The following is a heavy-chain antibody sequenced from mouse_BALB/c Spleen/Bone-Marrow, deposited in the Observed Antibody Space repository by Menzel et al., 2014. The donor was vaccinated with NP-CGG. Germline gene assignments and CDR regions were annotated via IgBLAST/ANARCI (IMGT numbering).Heavy chain of an antibody. J-gene: IGHJ3*01. CDR2: ISDAGSYT. V-gene: IGHV5-4*02. Sequence: VQLKESGGGLVKPGGSLKLSCAASGFTFSDYYMYWVRQTPEKRLEWVATISDAGSYTYYPDSVKGRFTISRDNAKNNLYLQMISLKYEDTAMYYCARDGDYRYAWFAYWGQGTLVTVST. D-gene: IGHD2-14*01. CDR3: ARDGDYRYAWFAY. CDR1: GFTFSDYY.